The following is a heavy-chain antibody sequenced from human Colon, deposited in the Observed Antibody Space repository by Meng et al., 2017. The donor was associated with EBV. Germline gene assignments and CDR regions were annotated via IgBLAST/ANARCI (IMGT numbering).Heavy chain of an antibody. Sequence: QGHRKDSGPGLVKPSETRSLTCTVSGGSIRSGPYCWAWIRQPPGKGLEWIGSIYYSGSTYYNPSLKSRVTISVDSSKNQFSLKLTSVTAADTSLYYCASYTSFSGSYYNGIDYWGQGTLVTVSS. CDR1: GGSIRSGPYC. CDR3: ASYTSFSGSYYNGIDY. V-gene: IGHV4-39*01. CDR2: IYYSGST. D-gene: IGHD3-10*01. J-gene: IGHJ4*02.